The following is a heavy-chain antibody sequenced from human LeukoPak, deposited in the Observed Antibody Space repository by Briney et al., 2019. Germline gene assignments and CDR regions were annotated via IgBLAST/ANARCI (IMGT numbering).Heavy chain of an antibody. V-gene: IGHV3-20*04. CDR3: ARVPASAMSTLPRFDY. Sequence: GGSLRLSCAASGFTFDDFAMSWIRQAPGKGLEWVSGISYNGGITGYGDSVKGRSTISRDNAKNSLYLQMNSLRAEDTALYYCARVPASAMSTLPRFDYWGQGTLVTVSS. CDR1: GFTFDDFA. J-gene: IGHJ4*02. CDR2: ISYNGGIT. D-gene: IGHD2-2*01.